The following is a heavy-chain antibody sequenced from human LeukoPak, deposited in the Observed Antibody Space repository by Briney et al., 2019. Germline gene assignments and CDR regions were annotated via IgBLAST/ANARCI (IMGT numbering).Heavy chain of an antibody. Sequence: PPGGSLRLPCAASGFSFSSYDMHWVRQITGKGLEWVSVIGTAGDSLYAGSARGRFTISRENAKNSLYLQMNSLRAGDTAVYYCARSVAGSSWFDPWGQGTLVTVSS. CDR2: IGTAGDS. J-gene: IGHJ5*02. V-gene: IGHV3-13*01. D-gene: IGHD6-19*01. CDR1: GFSFSSYD. CDR3: ARSVAGSSWFDP.